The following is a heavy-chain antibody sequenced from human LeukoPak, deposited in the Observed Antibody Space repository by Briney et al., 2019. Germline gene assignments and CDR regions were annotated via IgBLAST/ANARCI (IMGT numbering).Heavy chain of an antibody. CDR2: TSSSDAGT. J-gene: IGHJ4*02. CDR1: GFTFDDYA. CDR3: ARAPVTSCRGAFCYPFDI. V-gene: IGHV3-23*01. D-gene: IGHD2-15*01. Sequence: GGSLRLSCAASGFTFDDYAMSWVRQPPGKGLEWVSATSSSDAGTYHAESVRGRFTISRDNSKNTLYLQMNSLRADDAAVYYCARAPVTSCRGAFCYPFDIWGQGTLVTVSS.